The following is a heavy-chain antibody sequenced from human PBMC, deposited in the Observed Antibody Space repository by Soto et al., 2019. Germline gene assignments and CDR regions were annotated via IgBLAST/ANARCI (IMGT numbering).Heavy chain of an antibody. CDR1: GFTFDDYA. V-gene: IGHV3-9*01. CDR2: ITWNSGNI. Sequence: EVQLVESGGGLVRPGRSLRLSCTASGFTFDDYAMHWVRQAPGRGLEWVSGITWNSGNIAYADSVKGRFTIARDDDNNSLYFPINRLGPEDTGLYYCVKDSYADFHRVLSTAEYFFDYWGHGTLVTVSS. D-gene: IGHD2-2*01. CDR3: VKDSYADFHRVLSTAEYFFDY. J-gene: IGHJ4*01.